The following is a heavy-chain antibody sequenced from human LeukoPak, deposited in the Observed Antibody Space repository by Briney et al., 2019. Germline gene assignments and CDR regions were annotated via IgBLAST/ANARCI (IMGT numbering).Heavy chain of an antibody. J-gene: IGHJ4*02. CDR2: IYYSGTT. CDR1: GGSIIDYY. CDR3: ARGVYIAAAQYGY. D-gene: IGHD6-13*01. Sequence: PSETLSLTCTVSGGSIIDYYWSWIRQPPGKGLEWIGYIYYSGTTNYNPSPKCRVTISVATSKNQFSLKLNSVTAADTAVYYCARGVYIAAAQYGYWGQGTLVTVSS. V-gene: IGHV4-59*01.